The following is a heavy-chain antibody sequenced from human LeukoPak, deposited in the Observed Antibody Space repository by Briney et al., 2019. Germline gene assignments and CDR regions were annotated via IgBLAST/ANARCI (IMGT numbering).Heavy chain of an antibody. D-gene: IGHD6-6*01. Sequence: NPGGSLRLSCAASGFTFSSYSMNWVRQAPGKGLEWVSSISSSSSYTYYADSVKGRFTISRDNSKNMLYLQMNSLRAEDTAVYYCAKWKYSNSGIDDYWGQGTLVTVSS. CDR3: AKWKYSNSGIDDY. CDR1: GFTFSSYS. V-gene: IGHV3-21*04. CDR2: ISSSSSYT. J-gene: IGHJ4*02.